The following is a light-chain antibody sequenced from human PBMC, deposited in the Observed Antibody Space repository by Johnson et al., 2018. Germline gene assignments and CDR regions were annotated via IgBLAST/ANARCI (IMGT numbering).Light chain of an antibody. V-gene: IGLV1-51*02. CDR1: SSNIGNNY. CDR3: GTWDSGLSAGNV. CDR2: ENN. Sequence: QSVLTQPPSVSAAPGQKLTISCSGSSSNIGNNYVSWYQQLPGTAPTLLIYENNKRPSAIPDRVSGSKSGPSATLVITGLQPGDEADYYCGTWDSGLSAGNVFGTGTKVTVL. J-gene: IGLJ1*01.